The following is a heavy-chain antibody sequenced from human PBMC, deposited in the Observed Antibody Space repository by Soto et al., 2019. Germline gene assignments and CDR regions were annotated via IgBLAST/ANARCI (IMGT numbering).Heavy chain of an antibody. V-gene: IGHV1-69*01. Sequence: QVQLVQSGAEVKKPGSSVKVSCKASGGTFSSYAISWVRQAPGQGLEWMGGIIPIFGTANYAQKVQGRVTITADESTSTAYMELSSLRSEDTAVYYCARVDSSGYYHLDDAFDIWGQGTMVTVSS. CDR1: GGTFSSYA. CDR2: IIPIFGTA. CDR3: ARVDSSGYYHLDDAFDI. D-gene: IGHD3-22*01. J-gene: IGHJ3*02.